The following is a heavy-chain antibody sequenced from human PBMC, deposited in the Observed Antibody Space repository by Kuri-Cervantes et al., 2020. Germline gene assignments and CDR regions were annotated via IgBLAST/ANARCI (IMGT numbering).Heavy chain of an antibody. CDR3: ARDWVGGSFDI. J-gene: IGHJ3*02. Sequence: SETLSLTCAVSGGSISSGGYSWSWIRQPPGKGLEWIGYIYHSGSTNYNPSLKSRVTISVDTSKNQFSLKLSSVTAADTAVYYCARDWVGGSFDIWGQGTMVTVSS. CDR2: IYHSGST. D-gene: IGHD5-12*01. V-gene: IGHV4-30-2*01. CDR1: GGSISSGGYS.